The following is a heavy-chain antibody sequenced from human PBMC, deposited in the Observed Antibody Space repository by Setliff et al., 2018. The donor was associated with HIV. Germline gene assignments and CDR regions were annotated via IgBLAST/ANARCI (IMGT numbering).Heavy chain of an antibody. D-gene: IGHD6-19*01. CDR1: GGSISSYC. CDR2: IYTSGSV. CDR3: ARSPRIGVAGEFEY. J-gene: IGHJ4*02. V-gene: IGHV4-4*09. Sequence: PSETLSLTCTVSGGSISSYCWNWIRQPPGKGLEWIGYIYTSGSVNYNPSLNSRVTISVDTSKNQFSLKVNSVTAADTAVYYCARSPRIGVAGEFEYWGQGTLVTVSS.